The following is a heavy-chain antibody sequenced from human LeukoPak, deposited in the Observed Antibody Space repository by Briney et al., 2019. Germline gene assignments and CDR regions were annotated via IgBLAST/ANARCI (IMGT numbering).Heavy chain of an antibody. CDR1: GFTFDDYG. CDR2: TTWQSGIM. Sequence: GRSLRLSCAASGFTFDDYGMHWVRQAPGKGLEWVSGTTWQSGIMAYADSVKGRFTISRDNAKNSLHLQMNSLRTEDTAVYYCAKGGGPLLRNFDWLFENWGQGTLVTVSS. CDR3: AKGGGPLLRNFDWLFEN. J-gene: IGHJ4*02. V-gene: IGHV3-9*01. D-gene: IGHD3-9*01.